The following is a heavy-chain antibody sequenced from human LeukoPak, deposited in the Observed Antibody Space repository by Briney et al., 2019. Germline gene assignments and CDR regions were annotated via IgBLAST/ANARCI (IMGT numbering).Heavy chain of an antibody. CDR1: GFTFSSYA. CDR3: ARGWWELLRDY. V-gene: IGHV3-64*01. D-gene: IGHD1-26*01. J-gene: IGHJ4*02. Sequence: GSLRLSCAASGFTFSSYAMHWVRQAPGKGLEYVSAISSNGGSTYYANSVKGRFTISRDNAKTSLYLQMNSLRVEDTAVYYCARGWWELLRDYWGQGTLVTVSS. CDR2: ISSNGGST.